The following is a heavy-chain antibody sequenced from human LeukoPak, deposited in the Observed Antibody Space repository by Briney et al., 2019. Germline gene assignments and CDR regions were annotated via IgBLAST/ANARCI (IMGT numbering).Heavy chain of an antibody. J-gene: IGHJ4*02. CDR1: GGPSRGSY. Sequence: SETLSLPCAFLGGPSRGSYGRGFRHPPGKGLEWIGEINHSGSTNYNPSLKSRVTISVDTSKNQFSLKLSSVTAADTAVYYCARGSAARRVGYFDYWGQGTLVTVSS. CDR3: ARGSAARRVGYFDY. D-gene: IGHD6-6*01. V-gene: IGHV4-34*01. CDR2: INHSGST.